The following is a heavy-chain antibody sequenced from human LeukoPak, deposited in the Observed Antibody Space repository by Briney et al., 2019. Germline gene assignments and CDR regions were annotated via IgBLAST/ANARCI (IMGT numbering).Heavy chain of an antibody. D-gene: IGHD2-2*02. J-gene: IGHJ4*02. CDR3: ASQIVVVPAAIDYFDY. CDR2: IKQDGSEK. CDR1: GFTFSSYW. V-gene: IGHV3-7*01. Sequence: GGSLRLSCAASGFTFSSYWMSWVRQAPGKGLEWVANIKQDGSEKYYVDSVKGRFAISRDNAKNSLYLQMNSLRAEDTAVYYCASQIVVVPAAIDYFDYWGQGTLVTVSS.